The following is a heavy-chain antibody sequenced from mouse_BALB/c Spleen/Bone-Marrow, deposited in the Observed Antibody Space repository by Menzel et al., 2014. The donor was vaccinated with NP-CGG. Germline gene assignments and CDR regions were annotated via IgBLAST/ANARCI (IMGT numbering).Heavy chain of an antibody. CDR3: ARASYFSASGYDY. D-gene: IGHD1-1*01. CDR1: GFSLTDYG. Sequence: VQLVESGPGLVAPSQSLSITCTVSGFSLTDYGVHWVRQPPGKGLEWLGIIGIGGSTNYNSALMSRLSIDKDNSKSQVFLKMNSLQTDVTAMYYCARASYFSASGYDYWGPGATLTLSS. CDR2: IGIGGST. J-gene: IGHJ2*01. V-gene: IGHV2-9*02.